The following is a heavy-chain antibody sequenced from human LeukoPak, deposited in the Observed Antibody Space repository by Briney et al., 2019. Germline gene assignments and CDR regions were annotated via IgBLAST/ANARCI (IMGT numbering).Heavy chain of an antibody. CDR3: AREDSSGWYWDY. V-gene: IGHV1-69*04. CDR2: IIPILGIA. CDR1: GGTFSSYA. D-gene: IGHD6-19*01. J-gene: IGHJ4*02. Sequence: GASVKVSCKASGGTFSSYAISWVRQAPGQGLEWMGRIIPILGIANYAQKFQGRVTITADKSTSTAYMELSSLRSEDTAVYYCAREDSSGWYWDYWSQGTLVTVSS.